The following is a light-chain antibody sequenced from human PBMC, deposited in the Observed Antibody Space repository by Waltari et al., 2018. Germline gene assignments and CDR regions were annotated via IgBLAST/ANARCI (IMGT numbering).Light chain of an antibody. V-gene: IGLV1-40*01. CDR2: GNS. CDR3: QSFDSNVRGGVV. J-gene: IGLJ3*02. Sequence: QSILTQPTSVSGAPGQRVTISCTGSSSNIGAGHDVHWYQAFPGTAPKLLISGNSNRPAGVPDRLAGSKSGSSASLAINGLQAEDEADYYCQSFDSNVRGGVVFGGGTKVTVL. CDR1: SSNIGAGHD.